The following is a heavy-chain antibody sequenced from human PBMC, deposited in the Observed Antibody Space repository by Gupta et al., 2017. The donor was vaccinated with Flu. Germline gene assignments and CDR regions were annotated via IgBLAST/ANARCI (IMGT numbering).Heavy chain of an antibody. J-gene: IGHJ3*02. CDR1: GESITTYF. V-gene: IGHV4-59*01. CDR2: VYHSGTT. Sequence: QVQLQESGPGLVKPSETLSLICTVSGESITTYFWSWIRQSPGKGLDWIGFVYHSGTTNFNPSFKSRVAMSVDVSKSQLSLNLRSVSAADTAMYYCVRFSGGYTAFDTWGPGTMVTVAS. D-gene: IGHD1-26*01. CDR3: VRFSGGYTAFDT.